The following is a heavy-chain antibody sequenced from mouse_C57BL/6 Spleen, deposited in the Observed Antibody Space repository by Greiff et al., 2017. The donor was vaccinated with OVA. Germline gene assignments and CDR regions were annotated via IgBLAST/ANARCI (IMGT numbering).Heavy chain of an antibody. CDR3: ARNPLDGFYAMDY. CDR2: IDPSDSYS. D-gene: IGHD2-3*01. V-gene: IGHV1-59*01. CDR1: GYTFTSYW. Sequence: VQLQQPGAELVRPGTSVKLSCKASGYTFTSYWMHWVKQRPGQGLEWIGVIDPSDSYSTYNHKFTGKATLTVDTSSSTAYMQLSNLTSEDSAVYYCARNPLDGFYAMDYWGQGTSVTVSS. J-gene: IGHJ4*01.